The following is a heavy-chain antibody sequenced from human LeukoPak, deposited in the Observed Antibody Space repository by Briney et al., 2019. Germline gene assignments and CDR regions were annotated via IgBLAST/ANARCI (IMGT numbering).Heavy chain of an antibody. CDR2: MDYSGST. Sequence: SETLSLTCAVYGGSFSAYYWTWIRQSPGTGLEWIGYMDYSGSTAYNPSLKSRVTISIDTSKKQFSLELSSVTAADTAIYFCARRKRGSGGPFDYWGQGTLVTVSS. D-gene: IGHD6-19*01. CDR3: ARRKRGSGGPFDY. V-gene: IGHV4-59*08. CDR1: GGSFSAYY. J-gene: IGHJ4*02.